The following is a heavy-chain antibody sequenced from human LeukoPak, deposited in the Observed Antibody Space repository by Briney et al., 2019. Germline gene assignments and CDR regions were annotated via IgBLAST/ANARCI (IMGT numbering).Heavy chain of an antibody. Sequence: GASVKVSCKASGYTFTGYYMHWVRQAPGQGLEWMGWINPNSGGTNYAQKLQGRVTMTTDTSTSTAYMELRSLRSDDTAVYYCARALDSLYGLYYYYMDVWGKGTTVTISS. CDR2: INPNSGGT. D-gene: IGHD4-17*01. CDR1: GYTFTGYY. V-gene: IGHV1-2*02. J-gene: IGHJ6*03. CDR3: ARALDSLYGLYYYYMDV.